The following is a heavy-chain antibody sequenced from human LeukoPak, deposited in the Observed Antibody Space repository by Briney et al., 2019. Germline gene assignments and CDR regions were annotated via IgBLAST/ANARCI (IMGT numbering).Heavy chain of an antibody. J-gene: IGHJ6*02. V-gene: IGHV1-18*01. Sequence: ASVKVSCKASGYTFTSYGISWVRQAPGQGLEWMGWISAYNGNTNYAQKLQGRVTMTTDTSTSTAYMELRSLRSDDTAVYYCARDMGDYYDSSGYYPYGMDVWGQGTTVTVSS. D-gene: IGHD3-22*01. CDR3: ARDMGDYYDSSGYYPYGMDV. CDR2: ISAYNGNT. CDR1: GYTFTSYG.